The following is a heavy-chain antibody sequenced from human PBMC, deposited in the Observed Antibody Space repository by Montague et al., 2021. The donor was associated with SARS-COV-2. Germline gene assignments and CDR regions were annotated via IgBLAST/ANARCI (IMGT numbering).Heavy chain of an antibody. V-gene: IGHV1-58*01. Sequence: SVRVSCKASGFTFTSSAVQWMRQARGQRLEWIGWIVVGSGNTNYAQKFQERVTITRDMSTSTAYMELSSLRSEDTAVYYCAAPYCSSTSCHDAFDIWGQGTMVTVSS. CDR3: AAPYCSSTSCHDAFDI. J-gene: IGHJ3*02. D-gene: IGHD2-2*01. CDR2: IVVGSGNT. CDR1: GFTFTSSA.